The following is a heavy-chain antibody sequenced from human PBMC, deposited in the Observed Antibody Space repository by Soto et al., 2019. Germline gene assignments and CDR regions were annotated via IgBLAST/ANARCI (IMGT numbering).Heavy chain of an antibody. D-gene: IGHD6-19*01. Sequence: VSVKVTCKASGGTFSSYTSSWARQAPGQGLEWMGWISANNGNTNYAQKLQGRVTMTTDTSTSTAYMELRSLRSDDTAVYYCADIAVAGTGYNWFDPWGQGTLVTVSS. J-gene: IGHJ5*02. CDR1: GGTFSSYT. CDR2: ISANNGNT. V-gene: IGHV1-18*01. CDR3: ADIAVAGTGYNWFDP.